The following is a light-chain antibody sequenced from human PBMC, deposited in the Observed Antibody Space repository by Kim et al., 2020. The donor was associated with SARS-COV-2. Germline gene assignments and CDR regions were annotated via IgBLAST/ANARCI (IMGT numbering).Light chain of an antibody. CDR2: DKN. Sequence: ALGQTVRITCQGDSLRSYYASWYQQKPGQAPVLLIYDKNNRPSGIPDRFSGSSSGNTASLTITGAQAEDEADYYCNSRDSSGNHVVFGGGTQLTVL. CDR1: SLRSYY. J-gene: IGLJ2*01. V-gene: IGLV3-19*01. CDR3: NSRDSSGNHVV.